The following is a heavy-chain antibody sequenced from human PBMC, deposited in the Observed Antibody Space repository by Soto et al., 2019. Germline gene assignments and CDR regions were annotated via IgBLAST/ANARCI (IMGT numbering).Heavy chain of an antibody. D-gene: IGHD3-10*01. CDR1: GGTFSSYT. Sequence: ASVKVSCKASGGTFSSYTISWVRQAPGQGLEWMGRIIPILGIANYAQKFQGRVTITADKSTSTAYMELSSLRSEDTAVYYCARDYGSGSFPHYFDYWGQGTLVTVSS. CDR2: IIPILGIA. V-gene: IGHV1-69*04. CDR3: ARDYGSGSFPHYFDY. J-gene: IGHJ4*02.